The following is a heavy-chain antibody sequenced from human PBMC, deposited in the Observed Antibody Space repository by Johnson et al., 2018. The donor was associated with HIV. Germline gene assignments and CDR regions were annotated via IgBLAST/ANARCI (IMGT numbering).Heavy chain of an antibody. CDR1: GFTVSRNY. J-gene: IGHJ3*02. CDR3: ARDRAAAGTDALDI. V-gene: IGHV3-66*01. Sequence: VQLVESGGGLVQPGGSLRLSCAASGFTVSRNYMTWVRQAPGKGLEWVSVIYGGGNTYYADSVKGRFTISRDNSKNTLYLQMNSLRAEDTAVYYCARDRAAAGTDALDIWGQGTMVTVSS. CDR2: IYGGGNT. D-gene: IGHD6-13*01.